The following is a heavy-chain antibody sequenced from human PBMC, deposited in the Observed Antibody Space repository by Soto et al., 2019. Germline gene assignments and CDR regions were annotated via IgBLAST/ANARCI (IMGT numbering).Heavy chain of an antibody. Sequence: QVQLVESGGGLVQPGRSLRLSCAASGFTFSSYGMHWVRQAPGKGLEWVAVISYDGSNKYYADSVKGRFTISRDNSKNTLYLQMNSLRAEDTAVYYCAKDAPYFDYWGQGTLVTVSS. J-gene: IGHJ4*02. V-gene: IGHV3-30*18. CDR3: AKDAPYFDY. CDR1: GFTFSSYG. CDR2: ISYDGSNK.